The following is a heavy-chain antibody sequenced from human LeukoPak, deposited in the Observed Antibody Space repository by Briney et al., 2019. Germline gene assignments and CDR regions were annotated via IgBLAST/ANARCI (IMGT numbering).Heavy chain of an antibody. D-gene: IGHD6-13*01. Sequence: SETLSLTCTVSGGSISSSSYYWGWIRQPPGKGLEWIGSIYYSGSTYYNPSLKSRVTISVDTSKNQFSLKLSSVTAADTAVYYCARHFSSGWYMTLKDAFDIWGQGTMVTVSS. CDR1: GGSISSSSYY. CDR2: IYYSGST. J-gene: IGHJ3*02. V-gene: IGHV4-39*01. CDR3: ARHFSSGWYMTLKDAFDI.